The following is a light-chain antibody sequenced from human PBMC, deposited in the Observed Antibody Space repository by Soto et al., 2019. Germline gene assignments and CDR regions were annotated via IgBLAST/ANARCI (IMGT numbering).Light chain of an antibody. J-gene: IGKJ2*01. CDR1: QSVRSY. V-gene: IGKV3-11*01. Sequence: EIVLTQSPATLSLSPGERATLSCRASQSVRSYVAWYQQKPGQAPRLLIYDASNRATGIPARFSGSGSGTDFTLTISSLEPEDFGVYSCQQRSNWPHTFGQGAKLEIK. CDR3: QQRSNWPHT. CDR2: DAS.